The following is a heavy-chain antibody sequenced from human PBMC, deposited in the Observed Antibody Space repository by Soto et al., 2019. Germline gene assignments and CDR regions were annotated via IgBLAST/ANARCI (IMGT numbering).Heavy chain of an antibody. D-gene: IGHD6-13*01. Sequence: EVQLVESGGGLVQPGGSLRLSCAASGFIFSNHWMRWVRQAPGKGLEWVANIKQDGSEKNYLDSVKGRFTVSRDNAKNSLYLQMNSLRDEDTAVYYCARDVAAGSDYWGQGTLVTVCS. CDR1: GFIFSNHW. CDR2: IKQDGSEK. CDR3: ARDVAAGSDY. V-gene: IGHV3-7*01. J-gene: IGHJ4*02.